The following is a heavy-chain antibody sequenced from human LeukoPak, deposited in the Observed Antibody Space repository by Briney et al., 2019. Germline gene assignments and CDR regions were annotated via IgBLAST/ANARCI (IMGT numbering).Heavy chain of an antibody. J-gene: IGHJ6*02. CDR1: GFTFSSYG. CDR2: ISYDGSNK. Sequence: AGGSLRLSCAASGFTFSSYGMHWVRQAPGKGLVWVAVISYDGSNKYYADSVKGRFTISRDNSKDTLYLQMNSLRAENTAVYYCAKGGYDYYYYGMDVWGQGTTVTVSS. CDR3: AKGGYDYYYYGMDV. V-gene: IGHV3-30*18. D-gene: IGHD5-12*01.